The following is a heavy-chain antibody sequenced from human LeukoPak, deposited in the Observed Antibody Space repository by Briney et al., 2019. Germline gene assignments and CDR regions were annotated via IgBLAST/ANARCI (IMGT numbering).Heavy chain of an antibody. CDR2: IYPGYSDT. Sequence: GESLKISCRGSGYSFTSYWIGWVRQISRKGLEWMGIIYPGYSDTRYSPSFEGQVTISADKSITTAYLQWSSLKASDTAMYYCARGTDYYDSTGYPIDYWGQGTLVTISS. CDR3: ARGTDYYDSTGYPIDY. D-gene: IGHD3-22*01. CDR1: GYSFTSYW. J-gene: IGHJ4*02. V-gene: IGHV5-51*01.